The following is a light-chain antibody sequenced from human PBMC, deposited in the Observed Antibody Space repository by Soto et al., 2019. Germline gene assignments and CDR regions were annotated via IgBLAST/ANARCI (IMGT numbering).Light chain of an antibody. Sequence: EIVMTQSPATLSVSPGERATLSCRASQSVDSNLAWYQQKPGQAPRLLIFGASSRATGIPARFSGSGSVTDFTLTISSLLSEDFGVYFCQQYDNWPLTFGGGTNVEIK. CDR1: QSVDSN. CDR3: QQYDNWPLT. J-gene: IGKJ4*01. CDR2: GAS. V-gene: IGKV3D-15*01.